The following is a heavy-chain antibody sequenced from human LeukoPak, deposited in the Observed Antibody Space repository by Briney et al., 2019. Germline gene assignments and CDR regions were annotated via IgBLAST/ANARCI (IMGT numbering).Heavy chain of an antibody. D-gene: IGHD5-24*01. J-gene: IGHJ4*02. CDR3: ATSRDGYIPDY. Sequence: GGSLRLSCAASGFSVRNNYMAWVRQAPGKGLEWVSVIYSGSTTMYADSVKGRFTISRDNSKNTLYLQLNSLRTEDTAVYFCATSRDGYIPDYWGQGTLVTVSS. CDR2: IYSGSTT. V-gene: IGHV3-53*01. CDR1: GFSVRNNY.